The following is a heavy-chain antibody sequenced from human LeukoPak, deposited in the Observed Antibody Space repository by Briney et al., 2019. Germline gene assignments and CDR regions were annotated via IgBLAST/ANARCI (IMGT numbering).Heavy chain of an antibody. CDR1: GGTFSSYA. J-gene: IGHJ4*02. Sequence: SVKVSCKASGGTFSSYAISWVRQAPGQGLEWMGGIIPIFGTANYAQKFQGRVTITRDNSANTAFLELSSLRSEDTAVYYCARSYCSGGSCYRFDYWGQGTLVTVSS. CDR3: ARSYCSGGSCYRFDY. D-gene: IGHD2-15*01. CDR2: IIPIFGTA. V-gene: IGHV1-69*05.